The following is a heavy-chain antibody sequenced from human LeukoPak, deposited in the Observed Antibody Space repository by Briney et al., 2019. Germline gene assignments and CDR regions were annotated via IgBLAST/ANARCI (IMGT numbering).Heavy chain of an antibody. D-gene: IGHD4/OR15-4a*01. CDR3: ARLGDYGFQH. CDR2: I. V-gene: IGHV3-53*01. J-gene: IGHJ1*01. CDR1: GFTVRSNY. Sequence: GGSLRLSXAASGFTVRSNYMSWVRQAPGKGLEWVSVISVKGRFTISRDNSKNTLYLQMNSLRAEDTAVYYCARLGDYGFQHWGQGTLVTVSS.